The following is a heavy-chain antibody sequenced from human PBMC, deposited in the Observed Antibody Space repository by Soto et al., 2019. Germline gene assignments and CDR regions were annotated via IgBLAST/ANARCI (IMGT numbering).Heavy chain of an antibody. CDR3: ARGRSMVRGVDIPIFDY. Sequence: SETLSLTCTVSGGSISSGGYYWSWIRQHPGKGLEWIGYIYYSGSTYYNPSLKSRVTISVDTSKNQFSLKLSSVTAADTAVYYCARGRSMVRGVDIPIFDYWGQGTLVTVSS. V-gene: IGHV4-31*03. J-gene: IGHJ4*02. D-gene: IGHD3-10*01. CDR2: IYYSGST. CDR1: GGSISSGGYY.